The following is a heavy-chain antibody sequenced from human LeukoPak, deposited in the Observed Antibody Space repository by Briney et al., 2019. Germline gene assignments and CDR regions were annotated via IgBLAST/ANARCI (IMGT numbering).Heavy chain of an antibody. Sequence: ASVKVSCKPSGYTFTSYYMHWVRQAPGQGLEWMGIINPSGGSTSYAQKFQGRVTMTRDTSTSTVYMELSSLRSEDTAVYYCARGVVPATAITSFDYWGQGTLVTVPS. J-gene: IGHJ4*02. CDR1: GYTFTSYY. D-gene: IGHD2-2*01. V-gene: IGHV1-46*01. CDR2: INPSGGST. CDR3: ARGVVPATAITSFDY.